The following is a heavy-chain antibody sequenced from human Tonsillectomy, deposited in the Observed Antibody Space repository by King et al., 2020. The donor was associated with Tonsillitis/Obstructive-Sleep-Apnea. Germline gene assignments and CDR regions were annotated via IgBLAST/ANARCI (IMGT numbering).Heavy chain of an antibody. Sequence: VQLVESGGGWVQPGGSLRLSCAASGFTVSSNYMNWVRQAPGKGLEWVSLLYSGGSTYYADSVKGRFTISRDNSKNTLYLQMNSLRAEDTAVYYCARDRERTSSWVAFDIWGQGTMVTVAS. CDR1: GFTVSSNY. V-gene: IGHV3-53*04. J-gene: IGHJ3*02. CDR3: ARDRERTSSWVAFDI. D-gene: IGHD6-13*01. CDR2: LYSGGST.